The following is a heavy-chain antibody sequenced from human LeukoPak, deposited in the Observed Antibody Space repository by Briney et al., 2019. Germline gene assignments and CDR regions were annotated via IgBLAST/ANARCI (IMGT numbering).Heavy chain of an antibody. V-gene: IGHV1-8*03. D-gene: IGHD6-6*01. CDR1: GYSFTSYA. Sequence: ASVKVSCKASGYSFTSYAMNWVRQATGQGLEWMGWMNPNSGNTGYAQKFQGRVTITRNTSISTAYMELSSLRSEDTAVYYCARDSADSSYDVWGKGTTVTVSS. CDR3: ARDSADSSYDV. CDR2: MNPNSGNT. J-gene: IGHJ6*04.